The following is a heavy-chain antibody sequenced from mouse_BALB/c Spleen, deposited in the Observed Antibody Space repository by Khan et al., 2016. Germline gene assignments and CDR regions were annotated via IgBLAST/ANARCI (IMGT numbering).Heavy chain of an antibody. V-gene: IGHV9-2-1*01. CDR2: INTETGET. D-gene: IGHD4-1*01. CDR1: GYTFTDYS. CDR3: AIDWGLDY. Sequence: LVESGPELKKPGETVKISCKASGYTFTDYSMHWVKQSPGKGLKWMGWINTETGETTYADDFKGRFAFSLETSATSAYLQIHNLKNEDTATXFCAIDWGLDYWGQGTTLTVSS. J-gene: IGHJ2*01.